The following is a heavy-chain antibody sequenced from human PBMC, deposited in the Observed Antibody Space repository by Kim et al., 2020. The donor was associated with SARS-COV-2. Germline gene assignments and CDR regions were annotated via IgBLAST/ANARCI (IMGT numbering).Heavy chain of an antibody. V-gene: IGHV1-69*13. CDR1: GGTFSSYA. Sequence: SVKVSCKASGGTFSSYAISWVRQAPGQGLEWMGGIIPIFGTANYAQKFQGRVTITADESTSTAYMELSSLRSEDTAVYYCARAYPTNVDTAMLGMDVWGQGTTVTVSS. D-gene: IGHD5-18*01. CDR2: IIPIFGTA. J-gene: IGHJ6*02. CDR3: ARAYPTNVDTAMLGMDV.